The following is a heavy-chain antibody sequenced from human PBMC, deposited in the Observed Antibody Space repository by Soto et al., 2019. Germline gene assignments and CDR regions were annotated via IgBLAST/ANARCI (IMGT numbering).Heavy chain of an antibody. D-gene: IGHD3-10*01. Sequence: QVQLVQSGAEVKKPGASVKVSCKASGYTFTSYAMHWVRQAPGQRLEWMGWINAGNGNTKYSQKFQGRVTITRDTSASTAYMELSSLRSEDTAVYYCARGTYYYGSGSDAFDIWGQGTMVTVSS. CDR1: GYTFTSYA. CDR2: INAGNGNT. V-gene: IGHV1-3*01. J-gene: IGHJ3*02. CDR3: ARGTYYYGSGSDAFDI.